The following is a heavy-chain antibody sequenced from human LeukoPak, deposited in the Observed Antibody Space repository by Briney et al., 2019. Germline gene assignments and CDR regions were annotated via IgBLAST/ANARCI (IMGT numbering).Heavy chain of an antibody. CDR2: ISYSGST. CDR1: GGSISSYY. CDR3: ARDSGREPQRWIQFDS. V-gene: IGHV4-59*01. J-gene: IGHJ5*01. D-gene: IGHD5-24*01. Sequence: SETLSLTCTVSGGSISSYYWSWIRQPPGEGLEWIGFISYSGSTNYNPSLKSRVTISVDTSKNQFSLRLSSVTPADTAVYYCARDSGREPQRWIQFDSWGQGTLVTVSS.